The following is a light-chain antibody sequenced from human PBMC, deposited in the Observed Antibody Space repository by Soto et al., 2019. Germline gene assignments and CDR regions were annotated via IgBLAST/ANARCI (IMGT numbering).Light chain of an antibody. CDR3: QQYNTWLWT. V-gene: IGKV3-15*01. J-gene: IGKJ1*01. CDR2: GAS. CDR1: QSINAH. Sequence: PGERVTLSCRASQSINAHLAWYQQKPGQAPRLLIHGASTRATGIPARFSGSGFGTEFILTISSLQSEDFAIYYCQQYNTWLWTFGQGTKVEI.